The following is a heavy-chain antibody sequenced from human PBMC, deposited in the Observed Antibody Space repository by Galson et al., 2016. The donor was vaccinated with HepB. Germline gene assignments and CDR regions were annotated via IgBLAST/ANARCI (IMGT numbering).Heavy chain of an antibody. CDR3: ARQSSGYFDF. CDR1: GYTLSTSW. Sequence: QSGAEVKKPGESLKISCEGSGYTLSTSWIAWVRQRPGKGLEWMAIFRPDDSDTTYSPSFEGQVTVSADKSIRTAYLQWSSLKASDSGMYYCARQSSGYFDFWGQGTLVTVSS. J-gene: IGHJ4*02. V-gene: IGHV5-51*01. D-gene: IGHD3-3*01. CDR2: FRPDDSDT.